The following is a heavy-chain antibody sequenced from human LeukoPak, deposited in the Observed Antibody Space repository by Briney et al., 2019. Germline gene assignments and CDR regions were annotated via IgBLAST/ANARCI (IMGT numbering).Heavy chain of an antibody. D-gene: IGHD6-13*01. CDR1: GGSFSGYY. CDR3: ARRAAAGTRIFDY. V-gene: IGHV4-34*01. J-gene: IGHJ4*02. CDR2: INHSGST. Sequence: SETLSLTCAVYGGSFSGYYWSWIRQPPGKWLEWIGEINHSGSTNYNPSLKSRVTISVDTSKNQFSLKLSSVTAADTAVYYCARRAAAGTRIFDYWGQGTLVTVSS.